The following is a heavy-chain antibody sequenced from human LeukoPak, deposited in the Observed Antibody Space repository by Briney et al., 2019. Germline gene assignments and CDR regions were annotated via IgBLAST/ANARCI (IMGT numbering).Heavy chain of an antibody. J-gene: IGHJ6*03. D-gene: IGHD6-6*01. V-gene: IGHV1-69*04. CDR1: GGTFSSYA. CDR2: IIPILGIA. Sequence: SVKVSCKASGGTFSSYAISWVRQAPGQGLEWMGRIIPILGIANYAQKFQGRVTITADKSTSTAYMELSSLRSEDTAVYYCASKLPGYSSSALYYYYMDVWGKGTTVTVSS. CDR3: ASKLPGYSSSALYYYYMDV.